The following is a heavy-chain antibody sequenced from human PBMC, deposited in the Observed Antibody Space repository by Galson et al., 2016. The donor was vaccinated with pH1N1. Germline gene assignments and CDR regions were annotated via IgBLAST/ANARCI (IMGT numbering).Heavy chain of an antibody. CDR1: GYSFSNYY. D-gene: IGHD3-22*01. V-gene: IGHV1-2*02. CDR2: INPNSGGT. CDR3: AKDRNNYDSSGYYTYYYYGLDV. Sequence: SVKVPCKASGYSFSNYYIHWVRQAPGQGLEWMGWINPNSGGTKYAQKFQGRVTMIRDASTTTGYMELSRLTSDETAVYYCAKDRNNYDSSGYYTYYYYGLDVWGQGTTVIVSS. J-gene: IGHJ6*02.